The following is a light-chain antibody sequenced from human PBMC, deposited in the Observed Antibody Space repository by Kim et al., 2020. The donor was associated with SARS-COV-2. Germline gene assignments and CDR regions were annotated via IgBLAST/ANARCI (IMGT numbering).Light chain of an antibody. Sequence: SYELTQPPSVSVSPGQTARITCSGDALPKQYAYWYQHKPGQAPLQVIYKYTERPSGIPERFSGSSSGTTVTLTITAAQTEDEADYYCQSADITGTFYVFGTGTKVTVL. J-gene: IGLJ1*01. CDR2: KYT. V-gene: IGLV3-25*03. CDR1: ALPKQY. CDR3: QSADITGTFYV.